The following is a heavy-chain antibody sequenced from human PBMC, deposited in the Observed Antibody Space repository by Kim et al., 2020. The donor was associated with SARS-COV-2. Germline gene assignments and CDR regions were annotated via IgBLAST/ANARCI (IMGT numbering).Heavy chain of an antibody. CDR2: INHSGST. D-gene: IGHD3-10*01. V-gene: IGHV4-34*01. CDR3: ARGIWFGASRSGLRH. CDR1: GGSFSGYY. J-gene: IGHJ1*01. Sequence: SETLSLTCAVYGGSFSGYYWSWIRQPPGKGLEWIGEINHSGSTNYNPSLKSRVTISVDTSKNQFSLKLSSVTAADTAVYYCARGIWFGASRSGLRHWGQGTLVTVSS.